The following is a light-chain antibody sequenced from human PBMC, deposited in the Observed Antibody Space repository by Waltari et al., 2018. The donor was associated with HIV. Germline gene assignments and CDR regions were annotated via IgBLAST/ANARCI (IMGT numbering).Light chain of an antibody. CDR2: DIS. J-gene: IGLJ3*02. Sequence: QSALTQPRSVSGSPGQSVTLSCTCTSHDFGGYNSLSWYQQHPGKAPKLMIYDISKRPSGVPDRFSGSKSDNTASLTISGLQAEDEAHYYCCSYAGSHWVFGGGTKLTVL. V-gene: IGLV2-11*01. CDR1: SHDFGGYNS. CDR3: CSYAGSHWV.